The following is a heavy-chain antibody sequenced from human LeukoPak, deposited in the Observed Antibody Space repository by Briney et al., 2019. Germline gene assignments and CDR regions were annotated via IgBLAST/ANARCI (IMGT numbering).Heavy chain of an antibody. Sequence: SETLSLTCTVSGGSISSGGYYWSWIRQHPGKGLEWIGYIYYSGSTYYNPSLKRRVTISVDTSKNQFSLKLSSVTAADTAVYYCARGAEIYDWVRPQNWFDPWGQGTLVTVSS. CDR3: ARGAEIYDWVRPQNWFDP. CDR2: IYYSGST. J-gene: IGHJ5*02. V-gene: IGHV4-31*03. CDR1: GGSISSGGYY. D-gene: IGHD3-16*01.